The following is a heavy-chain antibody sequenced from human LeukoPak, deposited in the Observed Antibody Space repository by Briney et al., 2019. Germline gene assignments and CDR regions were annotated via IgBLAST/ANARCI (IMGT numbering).Heavy chain of an antibody. CDR2: IKSKTDGGTT. V-gene: IGHV3-15*01. Sequence: GGSLRLSCAASGFTFSNAWMSWVRQAPGKGVEWVGRIKSKTDGGTTDYAAPVKGRFTILRDDSKNTLYLQMNSLKTEDTAVYYCTTEGYYGSGSYSDYWGQGTLVTVSS. CDR3: TTEGYYGSGSYSDY. J-gene: IGHJ4*02. CDR1: GFTFSNAW. D-gene: IGHD3-10*01.